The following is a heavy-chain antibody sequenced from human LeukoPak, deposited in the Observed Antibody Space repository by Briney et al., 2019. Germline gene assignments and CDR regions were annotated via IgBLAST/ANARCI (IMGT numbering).Heavy chain of an antibody. Sequence: SXGTFSSYAISWERQAPGQGLEWMGXXIPIFGTANYAQRFQGRVTITADESTSTAYMELSSLRSEDTAVYYCARDLGRGSSWYNWFDPWGQGTLVTVSS. J-gene: IGHJ5*02. CDR1: XGTFSSYA. CDR3: ARDLGRGSSWYNWFDP. D-gene: IGHD6-13*01. V-gene: IGHV1-69*01. CDR2: XIPIFGTA.